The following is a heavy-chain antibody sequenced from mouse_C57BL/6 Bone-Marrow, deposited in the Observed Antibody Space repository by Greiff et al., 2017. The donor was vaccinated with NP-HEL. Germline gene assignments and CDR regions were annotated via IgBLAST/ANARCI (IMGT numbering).Heavy chain of an antibody. J-gene: IGHJ3*01. CDR1: GFTFSSYA. CDR2: ISDGGSYT. Sequence: EVKLMESGGGLVKPGGSLKLSCAASGFTFSSYAMSWVRQTPEKRLEWVATISDGGSYTYYPDNVKGRFTISRDNAKNNLYLQMSQLKSEDTAMYYCARDPASYSNYVFGYWGQGTLVTVSA. D-gene: IGHD2-5*01. V-gene: IGHV5-4*01. CDR3: ARDPASYSNYVFGY.